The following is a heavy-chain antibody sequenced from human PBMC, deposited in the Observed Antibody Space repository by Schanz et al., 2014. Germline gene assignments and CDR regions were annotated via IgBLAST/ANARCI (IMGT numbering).Heavy chain of an antibody. D-gene: IGHD3-16*02. J-gene: IGHJ3*02. Sequence: VQLVESGGGVVQPGRSLRLSCAASGFIFSSYGLHWVRQAPGKGLEWVSSISSSGSYIYYADSVKGRFSISRDNAKNSLFLQMNRLRAEDTAIYFCTRSYYDFSWGSYRFRAFDIWGQGTTVIVSS. V-gene: IGHV3-21*01. CDR3: TRSYYDFSWGSYRFRAFDI. CDR2: ISSSGSYI. CDR1: GFIFSSYG.